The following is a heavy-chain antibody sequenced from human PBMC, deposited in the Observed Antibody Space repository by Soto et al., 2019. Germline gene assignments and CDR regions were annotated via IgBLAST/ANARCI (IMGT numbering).Heavy chain of an antibody. Sequence: YGPTLVNPTQTLTLTCTFSGFSLTTSGVGVGWIRQPPGKALEWLALIFWNDDERYSPSLNSRLTITKDTSKNQVVLTMTNMDPVDTATYFCVHTGYFFEPFGYWGRGTLFTVS. V-gene: IGHV2-5*01. D-gene: IGHD3-3*01. CDR3: VHTGYFFEPFGY. J-gene: IGHJ4*02. CDR2: IFWNDDE. CDR1: GFSLTTSGVG.